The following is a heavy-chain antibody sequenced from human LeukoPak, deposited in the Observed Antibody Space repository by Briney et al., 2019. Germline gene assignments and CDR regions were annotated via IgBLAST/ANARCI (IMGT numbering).Heavy chain of an antibody. CDR3: ARGLVVVAATPIGY. J-gene: IGHJ4*02. V-gene: IGHV1-18*01. CDR1: GYTFTSYG. D-gene: IGHD2-15*01. Sequence: ASVKVSCKASGYTFTSYGFSWVRQAPGQGLEWMGWISAYNGHTNYAQKLQDRVTMTTDTSTSTAYMELRSLRADDTAVYYCARGLVVVAATPIGYWGQGTLVTVSS. CDR2: ISAYNGHT.